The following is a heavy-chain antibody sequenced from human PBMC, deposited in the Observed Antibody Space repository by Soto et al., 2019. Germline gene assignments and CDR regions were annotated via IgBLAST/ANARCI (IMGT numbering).Heavy chain of an antibody. D-gene: IGHD2-15*01. Sequence: ASVKVSCKASGYTFSRYAISWVRQAPGQGLEWMGGIIPIFGTANYAQKFQGRVTLTRDTSASTAYMELSSLRSEDTAVYYCARGPGGPDGPGDYWGQGTLVTVSS. CDR3: ARGPGGPDGPGDY. J-gene: IGHJ4*02. CDR1: GYTFSRYA. V-gene: IGHV1-69*05. CDR2: IIPIFGTA.